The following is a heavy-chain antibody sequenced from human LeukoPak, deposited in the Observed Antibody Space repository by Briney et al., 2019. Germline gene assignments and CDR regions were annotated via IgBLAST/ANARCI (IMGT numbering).Heavy chain of an antibody. CDR2: IIPAGDST. V-gene: IGHV1-46*01. Sequence: PSVMVSCNASRDTFINDYTHWARQAPAQGLEWMGVIIPAGDSTSYAQKFEDRLTLTRDMSTSTLYLDMRNLRSDDTAVYYCAREGMASAFDVWGQGTVVTVSS. CDR1: RDTFINDY. CDR3: AREGMASAFDV. J-gene: IGHJ3*01. D-gene: IGHD5-24*01.